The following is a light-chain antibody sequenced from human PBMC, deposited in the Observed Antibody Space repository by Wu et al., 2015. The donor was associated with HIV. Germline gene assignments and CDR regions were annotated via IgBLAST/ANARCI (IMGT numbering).Light chain of an antibody. J-gene: IGKJ4*01. CDR1: QSVSSNY. CDR2: GAS. Sequence: EIVLTQSPGTLSLSPGERATLSCRASQSVSSNYLAWYQQKPGQAPRLLIYGASGRATGIPDRFSGSGSGTDFTLIISRLEPEDFAVYFCQQYGSSPLTFGGGTKVDIK. CDR3: QQYGSSPLT. V-gene: IGKV3-20*01.